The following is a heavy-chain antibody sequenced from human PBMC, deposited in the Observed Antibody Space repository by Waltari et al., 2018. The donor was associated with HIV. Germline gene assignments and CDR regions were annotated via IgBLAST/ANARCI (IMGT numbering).Heavy chain of an antibody. CDR1: GGTISSGSYY. CDR3: ARAYYDFWSGTGSSGNWFDP. Sequence: QVQLQESGPGLVKPPQTLSLTCTVSGGTISSGSYYWSWIRQPAGKGLELIGRIYTSGSTNYNPARKGRVTISVDTSKNQFSLKLRSVTAADTAVYYCARAYYDFWSGTGSSGNWFDPWGQGTLVTVSS. V-gene: IGHV4-61*02. D-gene: IGHD3-3*01. CDR2: IYTSGST. J-gene: IGHJ5*02.